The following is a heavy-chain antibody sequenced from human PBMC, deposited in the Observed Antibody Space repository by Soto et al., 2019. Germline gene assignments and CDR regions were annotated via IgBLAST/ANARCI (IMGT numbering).Heavy chain of an antibody. Sequence: EVQLVESGGDLVQPGGSLRLSCAASGFIFSNHWMHWARQGPGKGLVWVSRMNSDGSITNYADSVKGRFTISRDNARNTLYLQMNSLRVEDSAVYYCVRGNFQFSDVWGQGTTVIVSS. CDR1: GFIFSNHW. CDR3: VRGNFQFSDV. J-gene: IGHJ6*02. CDR2: MNSDGSIT. V-gene: IGHV3-74*01.